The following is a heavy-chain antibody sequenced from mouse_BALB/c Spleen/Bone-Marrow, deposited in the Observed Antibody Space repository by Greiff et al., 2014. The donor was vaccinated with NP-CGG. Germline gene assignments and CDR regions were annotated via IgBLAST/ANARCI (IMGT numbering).Heavy chain of an antibody. CDR3: SMEVVAAGNWYFDV. Sequence: EVKLLESGGGLVQPGGSMKLSCVAPGFTFSNYWMNWVRQSPEKGLEWVAEIRLKSNSYATHYAESVKGGFTISRDDSKSSVYPQINHLRAEATDIYYCSMEVVAAGNWYFDVWGAGTTVTVSS. CDR1: GFTFSNYW. D-gene: IGHD1-1*01. CDR2: IRLKSNSYAT. V-gene: IGHV6-6*02. J-gene: IGHJ1*01.